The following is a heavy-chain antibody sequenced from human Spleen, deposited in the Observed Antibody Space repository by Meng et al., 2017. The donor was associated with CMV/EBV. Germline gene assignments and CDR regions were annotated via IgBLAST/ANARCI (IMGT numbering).Heavy chain of an antibody. J-gene: IGHJ3*02. Sequence: VKVSCKASGYTFIGYYIHWVRQAPGQGLEWMGWINPNPNRGGTEYAQKFQGRVTMTSDTSISTAYMELSRLRSDDTAVYYCARIQFLETANDAFDIWGQGTMVTVSS. CDR1: GYTFIGYY. CDR2: INPNPNRGGT. V-gene: IGHV1-2*02. CDR3: ARIQFLETANDAFDI.